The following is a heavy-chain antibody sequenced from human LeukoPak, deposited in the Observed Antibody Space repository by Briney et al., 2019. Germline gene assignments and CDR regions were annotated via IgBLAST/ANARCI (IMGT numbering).Heavy chain of an antibody. V-gene: IGHV4-39*01. CDR1: GGSISSSSYY. Sequence: SETLSLTCTVSGGSISSSSYYWGWIRQPPGKGLEWIGSIYYSGSTYYNPSLKSRVTISVDTSKNQFSLKLSSVTAADTAVYYCARGEARGSYWWDAFDIWGQGTMVTVSS. D-gene: IGHD1-26*01. CDR2: IYYSGST. J-gene: IGHJ3*02. CDR3: ARGEARGSYWWDAFDI.